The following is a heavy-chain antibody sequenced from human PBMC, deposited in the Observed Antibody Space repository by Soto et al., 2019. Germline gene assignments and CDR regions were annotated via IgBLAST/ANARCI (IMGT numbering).Heavy chain of an antibody. CDR3: ARLRGVYYYDSSGYYAIYYYYGMDV. Sequence: GESLKISCKGSGYSFTSYWISWVRQMPGKGLEWVGRIDPSDSYTNYSPSFQGHVTIPADKSISTAYLQWSSLKASDTAMYYCARLRGVYYYDSSGYYAIYYYYGMDVWGQGTTVTVSS. D-gene: IGHD3-22*01. V-gene: IGHV5-10-1*01. J-gene: IGHJ6*02. CDR2: IDPSDSYT. CDR1: GYSFTSYW.